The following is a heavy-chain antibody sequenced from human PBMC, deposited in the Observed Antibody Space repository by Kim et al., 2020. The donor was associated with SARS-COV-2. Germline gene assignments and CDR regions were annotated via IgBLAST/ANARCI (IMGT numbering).Heavy chain of an antibody. D-gene: IGHD4-17*01. V-gene: IGHV3-21*01. CDR3: ARVRFATVTYFDY. J-gene: IGHJ4*02. Sequence: YADSVKGPITISRDNAKKSLYLQMNSLRAEDTAVYYCARVRFATVTYFDYWGQGTLVTVSS.